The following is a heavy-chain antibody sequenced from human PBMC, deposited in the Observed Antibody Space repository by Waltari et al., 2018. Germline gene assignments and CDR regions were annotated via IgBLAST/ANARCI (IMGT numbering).Heavy chain of an antibody. V-gene: IGHV4-38-2*02. D-gene: IGHD3-3*01. Sequence: QVQLQESGPGLVKPSETLSLTCTVSGYSISSGYYWGWIRQPPGQGLGGIGSIYHRGSTYYNPSLKSRVTISVDTSKNQFSLKLSSVTAADTAVYYCASGLDPTIFGVVNLFDYWGQGTLVTVSS. CDR2: IYHRGST. J-gene: IGHJ4*02. CDR3: ASGLDPTIFGVVNLFDY. CDR1: GYSISSGYY.